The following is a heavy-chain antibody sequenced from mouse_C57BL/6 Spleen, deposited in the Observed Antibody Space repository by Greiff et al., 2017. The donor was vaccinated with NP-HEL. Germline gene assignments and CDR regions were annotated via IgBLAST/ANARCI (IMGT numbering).Heavy chain of an antibody. CDR3: ARKGADYLDAMDY. D-gene: IGHD2-4*01. J-gene: IGHJ4*01. CDR1: GYTFTSYW. V-gene: IGHV1-64*01. CDR2: LHPNSGST. Sequence: VQLQQPGAELVKPGASVKLSCKASGYTFTSYWMHWVKQRPGQGLAWIGMLHPNSGSTNYNETFKSTATLTVDKSSSTAYMQLSSLTSEDSAVYDCARKGADYLDAMDYWGQGTSVTVSS.